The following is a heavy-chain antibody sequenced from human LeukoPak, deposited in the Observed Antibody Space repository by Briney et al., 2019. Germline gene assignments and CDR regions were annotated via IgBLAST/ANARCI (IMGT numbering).Heavy chain of an antibody. CDR3: ARRDFWSGLDP. Sequence: SETLSFTCTVSGGSISSSSYYWGWIRQPPGKGLGWIGSIYYSGSTYYNPSLKSRVTISVDTSKNQFSLKLSSVTAADTAVYYCARRDFWSGLDPWGQGTLVTVSS. CDR2: IYYSGST. V-gene: IGHV4-39*01. D-gene: IGHD3-3*01. J-gene: IGHJ5*02. CDR1: GGSISSSSYY.